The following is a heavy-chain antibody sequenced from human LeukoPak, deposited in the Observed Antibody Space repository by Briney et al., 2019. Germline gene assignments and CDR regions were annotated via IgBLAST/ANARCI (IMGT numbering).Heavy chain of an antibody. V-gene: IGHV1-18*01. CDR1: GYTFTSYG. CDR3: ARGGSYYGSYNWFDP. Sequence: ASVKVSCKASGYTFTSYGISWVRPAPGQGLEWMGWISAYNGNTNYAQKLQGRVTMTRNTSISTAYMELSSLRSEDTAVYYCARGGSYYGSYNWFDPWGQGTLVTVSS. J-gene: IGHJ5*02. CDR2: ISAYNGNT. D-gene: IGHD1-26*01.